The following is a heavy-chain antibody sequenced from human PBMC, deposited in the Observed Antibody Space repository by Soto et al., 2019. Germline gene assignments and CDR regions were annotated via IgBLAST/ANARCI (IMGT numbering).Heavy chain of an antibody. CDR3: ARSGLGGSYFDY. D-gene: IGHD1-26*01. CDR1: GYTFTADA. Sequence: GASVKVSCKASGYTFTADAIHWVRQDPGQRLEWMGWINAGNGNTKYSQKFQGRVTFTRDTSASTAYMELSSLRSEDTAVYYCARSGLGGSYFDYWGQGTLVTVSS. J-gene: IGHJ4*02. CDR2: INAGNGNT. V-gene: IGHV1-3*01.